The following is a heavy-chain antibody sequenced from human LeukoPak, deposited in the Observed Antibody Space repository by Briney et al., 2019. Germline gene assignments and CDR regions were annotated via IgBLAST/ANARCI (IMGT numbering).Heavy chain of an antibody. V-gene: IGHV3-33*05. CDR3: ARDYASVVTDLDY. J-gene: IGHJ4*02. D-gene: IGHD4-23*01. Sequence: GGSLRLSCAASGFTFSSYGMHWVRQAPGKGLEWVAVISYDGSNKYYADSVKGRFTISRDNSKNTLYLQMNSLRAEDTAVYYCARDYASVVTDLDYWGQGTLVTVSS. CDR1: GFTFSSYG. CDR2: ISYDGSNK.